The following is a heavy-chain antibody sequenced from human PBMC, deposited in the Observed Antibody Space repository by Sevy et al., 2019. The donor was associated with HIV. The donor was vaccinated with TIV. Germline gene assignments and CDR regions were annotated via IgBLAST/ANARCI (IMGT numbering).Heavy chain of an antibody. D-gene: IGHD6-13*01. J-gene: IGHJ6*02. CDR1: GFTFSNTW. V-gene: IGHV3-15*07. CDR2: IKSKTDDGTT. CDR3: TTGEDVYSSSWHPHYSYGMDV. Sequence: GGSLRLSCAASGFTFSNTWMNWVRQAPGKGLEWVGRIKSKTDDGTTDYAAHVKGRFTISRDVSKNTLYLQMNSLKTEDTAVYYCTTGEDVYSSSWHPHYSYGMDVWGQGTTVTVSS.